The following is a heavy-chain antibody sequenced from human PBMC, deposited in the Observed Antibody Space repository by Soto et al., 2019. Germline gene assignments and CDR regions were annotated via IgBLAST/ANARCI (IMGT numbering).Heavy chain of an antibody. Sequence: QVQLVQSGAEVKKPGASVNVSCKASGYTFTTYSVTWMRQAPGQGLEWMGWINAFSGITKYAQNLQDRITMTTDTSTSTGYMELRSLRSEDTAIYYCAREKFYGSSGYYVGNWYFDLWGRGTLVTVSS. CDR1: GYTFTTYS. D-gene: IGHD3-22*01. CDR2: INAFSGIT. CDR3: AREKFYGSSGYYVGNWYFDL. V-gene: IGHV1-18*04. J-gene: IGHJ2*01.